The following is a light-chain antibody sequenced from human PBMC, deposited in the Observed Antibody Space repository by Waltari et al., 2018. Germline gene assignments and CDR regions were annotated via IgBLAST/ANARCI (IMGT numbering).Light chain of an antibody. J-gene: IGKJ4*01. CDR1: QSVTSIS. V-gene: IGKV3-20*01. CDR3: QQYDGSAVT. Sequence: IVLTQSPDTLSLSTGERAPLSCRASQSVTSISLAWYQQKPGQAPRLLIYSTSSRATDFSDRFSGSGSGTDFTLTINRLEPEDSAVYHCQQYDGSAVTFGGGTRVEIK. CDR2: STS.